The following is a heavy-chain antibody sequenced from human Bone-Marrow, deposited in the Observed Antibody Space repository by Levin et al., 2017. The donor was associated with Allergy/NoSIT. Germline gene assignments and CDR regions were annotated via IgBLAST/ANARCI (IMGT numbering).Heavy chain of an antibody. CDR3: ATSMGLSTRIYFAF. Sequence: GGSLRLSCAASGFTFSAFSMHWVRQAPGKGPEWVAAISSDGSNKDYADSVKGRFTISRDNSKKTLFVQMNSLRVEDTAMYYCATSMGLSTRIYFAFWGQGTLVTVSS. D-gene: IGHD2-15*01. CDR1: GFTFSAFS. V-gene: IGHV3-30-3*01. J-gene: IGHJ4*02. CDR2: ISSDGSNK.